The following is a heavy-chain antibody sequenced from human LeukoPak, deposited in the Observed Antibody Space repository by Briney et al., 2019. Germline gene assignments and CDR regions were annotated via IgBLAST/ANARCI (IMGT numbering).Heavy chain of an antibody. J-gene: IGHJ5*02. V-gene: IGHV3-30*02. CDR2: IRYDGSNK. CDR1: GFTFSSYG. Sequence: PGGSLRLSCAASGFTFSSYGMHWVRQAPGKGLEWVAFIRYDGSNKYYADSVKGRFTISRDNSKNTLYLQMNSLRAEDTAVYYCARVSFYYNWFDPWGQGTLVTVSS. CDR3: ARVSFYYNWFDP. D-gene: IGHD3-16*02.